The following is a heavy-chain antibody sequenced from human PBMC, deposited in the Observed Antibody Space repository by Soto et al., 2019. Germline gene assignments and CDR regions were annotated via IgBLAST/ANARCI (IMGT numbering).Heavy chain of an antibody. V-gene: IGHV1-69*01. D-gene: IGHD3-10*01. J-gene: IGHJ5*02. CDR1: GGTFSSYA. CDR2: IIPIFGTA. CDR3: ARDKIAWFGELYWWFDP. Sequence: QVQLVQSGAEVKKPGSSVKVSCKASGGTFSSYAISWVRQAPGQGLEWMGGIIPIFGTANYAQKFQGRVTITADESTSTAYMELSSLRSEDTAVYYCARDKIAWFGELYWWFDPWGQGTLVTVSS.